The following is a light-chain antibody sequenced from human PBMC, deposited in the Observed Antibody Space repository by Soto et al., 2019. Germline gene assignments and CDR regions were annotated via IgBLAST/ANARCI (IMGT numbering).Light chain of an antibody. Sequence: QSVLTQPPSASGTPGQRVSISCSGSSSNIGSSYPLWYRQLPGTAPQLLIYSDNQRPSGVPDRFSGSKSGTSASLAISGLRSEDEAEYYCAAWDYSLSVVVFGGGTKLTVL. V-gene: IGLV1-47*02. CDR3: AAWDYSLSVVV. CDR2: SDN. CDR1: SSNIGSSY. J-gene: IGLJ2*01.